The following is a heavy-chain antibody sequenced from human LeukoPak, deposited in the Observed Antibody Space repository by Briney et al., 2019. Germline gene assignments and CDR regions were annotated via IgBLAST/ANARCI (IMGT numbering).Heavy chain of an antibody. CDR3: VKAPVTSCRGAFCYPFDY. CDR2: MSSSDDGR. V-gene: IGHV3-23*01. Sequence: GGSLRLFCAASGYTFSSYGMSWVRQAPGKGLEWVSAMSSSDDGRYYAASVRGRFTISRDTSRSTLYLQMNSLRAEDAAVYYCVKAPVTSCRGAFCYPFDYWGQGTLVTVSS. J-gene: IGHJ4*02. CDR1: GYTFSSYG. D-gene: IGHD2-15*01.